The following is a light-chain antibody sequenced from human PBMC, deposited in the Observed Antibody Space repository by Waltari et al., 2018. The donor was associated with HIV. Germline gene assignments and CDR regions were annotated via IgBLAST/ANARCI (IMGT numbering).Light chain of an antibody. CDR3: QRYNNWPPAWT. Sequence: EIVMTQSPVTLSVSAGERVTLSCRASQSVNSNLAWYQQKPGQAPRLLIYGASTRAAGIPARFSGSGSGTEFTLTISSLQSEDFAVYYCQRYNNWPPAWTFGQGTKVEIK. CDR1: QSVNSN. V-gene: IGKV3-15*01. J-gene: IGKJ1*01. CDR2: GAS.